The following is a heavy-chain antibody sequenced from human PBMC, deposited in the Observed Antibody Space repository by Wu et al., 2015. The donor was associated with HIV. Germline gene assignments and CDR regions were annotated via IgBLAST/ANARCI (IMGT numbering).Heavy chain of an antibody. Sequence: QVQLVQSGAEVKKPGASVKISCKASGYSFTNYYIHWLRQVPGQGPEWMGLINPKGGITTYAQNFKGRVTMTSDTSTSTLYLEVNSLRSEDTAVYYCATVRGVYGDSARYYYYYMDVWGKGTTVTVS. CDR2: INPKGGIT. CDR1: GYSFTNYY. CDR3: ATVRGVYGDSARYYYYYMDV. J-gene: IGHJ6*03. D-gene: IGHD2-21*02. V-gene: IGHV1-46*01.